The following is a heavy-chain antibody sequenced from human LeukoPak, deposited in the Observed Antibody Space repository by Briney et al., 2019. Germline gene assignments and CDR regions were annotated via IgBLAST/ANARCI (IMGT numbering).Heavy chain of an antibody. V-gene: IGHV3-33*01. D-gene: IGHD3-10*01. CDR1: GFTLSDYG. CDR3: ARDCDTSNHYSWFDP. Sequence: GGSLRLTCAASGFTLSDYGMHWVRQAPGKGLERVAGIWYHGRDQIYADSVKGRYTISRDNSQNTLYLQMNSLRAEDTAVYYGARDCDTSNHYSWFDPWGQGTLVTVSS. J-gene: IGHJ5*02. CDR2: IWYHGRDQ.